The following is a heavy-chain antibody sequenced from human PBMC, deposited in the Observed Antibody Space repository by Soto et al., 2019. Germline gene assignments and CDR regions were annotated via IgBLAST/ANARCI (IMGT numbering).Heavy chain of an antibody. CDR3: ASIGTPNLGFGDYYFDY. CDR2: IYYSGST. Sequence: SETLSLTCTVSGGSISSSSYYWGWIRQPPGKGLEWIGSIYYSGSTYYNPSLKSRVTISVDTSKNQFSLKLSSVTAADTAVYYCASIGTPNLGFGDYYFDYWGQGTLVTVSS. V-gene: IGHV4-39*01. D-gene: IGHD3-10*01. CDR1: GGSISSSSYY. J-gene: IGHJ4*02.